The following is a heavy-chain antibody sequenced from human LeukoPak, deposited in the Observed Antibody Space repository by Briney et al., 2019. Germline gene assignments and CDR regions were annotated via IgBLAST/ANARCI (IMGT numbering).Heavy chain of an antibody. CDR2: ISYDRSRI. Sequence: PGGSLRLSCTASGFTFSSYGMHWVRQAPGKGLEWVASISYDRSRIFYSDSVKGRFTISRDNSKNTLYLQMNSLKPDDTALYYCAKTRWDLLWGEAFDYWGQGTLVTVSS. V-gene: IGHV3-30*18. J-gene: IGHJ4*02. D-gene: IGHD1-26*01. CDR3: AKTRWDLLWGEAFDY. CDR1: GFTFSSYG.